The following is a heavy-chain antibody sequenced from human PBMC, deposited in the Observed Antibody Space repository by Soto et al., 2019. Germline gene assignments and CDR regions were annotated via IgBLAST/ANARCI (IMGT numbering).Heavy chain of an antibody. CDR2: TSHSGST. D-gene: IGHD2-2*01. CDR3: ARGNGVVVPAAFSLYYYYGMDV. Sequence: SATPPLLSGVYGGSFSGDYWSWIRQPQGKGLEWIGETSHSGSTNYNPSLKSRVTISVDTSKNQFSLKLSSVTAADTAVYHCARGNGVVVPAAFSLYYYYGMDVWGQGTTVTVSS. J-gene: IGHJ6*02. V-gene: IGHV4-34*01. CDR1: GGSFSGDY.